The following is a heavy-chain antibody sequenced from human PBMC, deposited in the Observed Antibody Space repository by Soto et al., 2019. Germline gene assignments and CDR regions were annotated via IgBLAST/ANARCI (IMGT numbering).Heavy chain of an antibody. CDR1: GYTFTSYA. J-gene: IGHJ6*02. CDR2: INAGNGNT. V-gene: IGHV1-3*01. CDR3: ARDGSSITIFGVVTPYYYGMGV. Sequence: ASVKVSCKASGYTFTSYAMHWVRHAPGQRLEWMGWINAGNGNTKYSQKFQGRVTITRDTSASTAYMELSSLRSEDTAVYYCARDGSSITIFGVVTPYYYGMGVWGQGTTVTVSS. D-gene: IGHD3-3*01.